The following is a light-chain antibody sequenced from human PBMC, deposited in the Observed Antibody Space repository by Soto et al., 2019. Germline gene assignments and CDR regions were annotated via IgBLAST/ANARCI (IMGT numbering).Light chain of an antibody. J-gene: IGKJ1*01. CDR1: QSVSSS. Sequence: EIVMTQSPATLSVSPGERATLSCRASQSVSSSLAWYQQKPGQAPRLLIYGASTRATGIPARFSGSGSGTGFALTLSSLQSEDFAVYYCQHYNTWPRAFGQGTKVEIK. CDR2: GAS. V-gene: IGKV3-15*01. CDR3: QHYNTWPRA.